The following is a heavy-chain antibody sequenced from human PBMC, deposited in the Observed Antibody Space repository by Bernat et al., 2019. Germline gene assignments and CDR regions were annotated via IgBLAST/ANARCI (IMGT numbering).Heavy chain of an antibody. CDR1: GGSISSSSYY. V-gene: IGHV4-39*01. CDR3: ARHSILEGPKDTQVGWFDP. J-gene: IGHJ5*02. CDR2: IYYSGST. D-gene: IGHD1-1*01. Sequence: QLQLQESGPGLVKPSETLSLTCTVSGGSISSSSYYWGWIRQPPGKGLEWIGSIYYSGSTYYNPSLKSRVTISVDTSKNQFSLKLSSVTAADTAVYYCARHSILEGPKDTQVGWFDPWGQGTLVTVSS.